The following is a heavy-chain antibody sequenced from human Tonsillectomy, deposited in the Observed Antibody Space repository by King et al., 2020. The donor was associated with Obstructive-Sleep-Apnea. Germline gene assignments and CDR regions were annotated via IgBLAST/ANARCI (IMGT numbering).Heavy chain of an antibody. D-gene: IGHD6-13*01. J-gene: IGHJ6*02. CDR3: ARQAGSSSWFPAGMDV. Sequence: QLQESGPGLVKPSETLSLTCTVSGGSISSSSYYWGWIRQPPGKGLEWIGSMYYSGSTYYNPSLKSRVTISVDTSKNQFSLKLSSVTAADTAVYYCARQAGSSSWFPAGMDVWGQGTTVTVSS. CDR2: MYYSGST. CDR1: GGSISSSSYY. V-gene: IGHV4-39*01.